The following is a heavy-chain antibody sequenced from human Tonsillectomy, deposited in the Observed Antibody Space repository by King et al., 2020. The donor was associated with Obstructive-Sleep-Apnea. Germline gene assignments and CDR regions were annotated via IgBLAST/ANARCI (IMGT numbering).Heavy chain of an antibody. CDR3: ATQPYYYDSSGYRRNYGMDV. Sequence: VQLVESVGGVVQPGRALRLSWGASGFPFRTYAMQWVRQAPGKGLEWVAVTSYVGNKKYYADSVKGRFDISRDNSKNTLFLQMNRQIGEDTAVYYCATQPYYYDSSGYRRNYGMDVWGQGTTVTVSS. D-gene: IGHD3-22*01. CDR1: GFPFRTYA. J-gene: IGHJ6*02. CDR2: TSYVGNKK. V-gene: IGHV3-30*09.